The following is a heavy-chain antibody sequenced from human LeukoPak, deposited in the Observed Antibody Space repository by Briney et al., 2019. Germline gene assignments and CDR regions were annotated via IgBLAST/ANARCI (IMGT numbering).Heavy chain of an antibody. D-gene: IGHD3-16*02. CDR3: ARPTSYDYVWGSYRLDY. CDR2: IWYDGSNK. CDR1: GFTFSSYG. V-gene: IGHV3-33*01. J-gene: IGHJ4*02. Sequence: GRSLRLSCAASGFTFSSYGMHWVRQAPGKGLEWVAVIWYDGSNKYYADSVKGRFTIPRDNSKNTLYLQMNSLRAEDTAVYYCARPTSYDYVWGSYRLDYWGQGTLVTVSS.